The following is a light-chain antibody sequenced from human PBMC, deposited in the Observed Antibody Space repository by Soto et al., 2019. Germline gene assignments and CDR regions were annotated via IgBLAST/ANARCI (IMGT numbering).Light chain of an antibody. CDR2: AAS. CDR3: QQYYSYPFT. Sequence: AIRMTQSPSSFSASTGDRVTITCRASQGISRYLAWYQQKPGKAPKLLIYAASTLQSGVPSRFSGRGSGTDLTLTISCLQSEDFATYYCQQYYSYPFTFGPGTKVDIK. CDR1: QGISRY. J-gene: IGKJ3*01. V-gene: IGKV1-8*01.